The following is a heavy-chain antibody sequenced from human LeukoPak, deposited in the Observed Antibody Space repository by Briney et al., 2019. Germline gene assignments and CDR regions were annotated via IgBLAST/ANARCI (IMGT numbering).Heavy chain of an antibody. J-gene: IGHJ3*02. CDR1: GGSISSGSYY. CDR3: ARAGNYYDSKGAFDI. D-gene: IGHD3-22*01. Sequence: SETLSLTCTVSGGSISSGSYYWSWIRQPAGKGLEWIGYIYYSGSTNYNPSLKSRVTISVDTSKNQFSLKLSSVTAADTAVYYCARAGNYYDSKGAFDIWGQGTMVTVSS. V-gene: IGHV4-61*10. CDR2: IYYSGST.